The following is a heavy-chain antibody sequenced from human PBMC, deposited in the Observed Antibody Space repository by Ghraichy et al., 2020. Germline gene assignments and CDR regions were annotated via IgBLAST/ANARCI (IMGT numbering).Heavy chain of an antibody. CDR2: ITSSSSFI. Sequence: GGSLRLSCVGSGFAFGSYSMNWVRQSPGKRLEWVSYITSSSSFISYADSVKGRFTISRDNAQNSLSLQMNSLTDEDTAVYYCARGSRVVRFYYYDGMDVWGHGATVTVSS. J-gene: IGHJ6*02. D-gene: IGHD4-23*01. V-gene: IGHV3-48*02. CDR3: ARGSRVVRFYYYDGMDV. CDR1: GFAFGSYS.